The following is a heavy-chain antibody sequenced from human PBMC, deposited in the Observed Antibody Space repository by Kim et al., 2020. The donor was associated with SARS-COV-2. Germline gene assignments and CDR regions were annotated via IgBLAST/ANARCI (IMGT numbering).Heavy chain of an antibody. D-gene: IGHD4-17*01. CDR1: GYSFTSYW. CDR2: IDPSDSYT. Sequence: GESLKISCKGSGYSFTSYWISWVRQMPGKGLEWMGRIDPSDSYTNYSPSFQGHVTISADKSISTAYLQWSSLKASDTAMYYCANSYYGDYGWFDPWGQGTLVTVSS. CDR3: ANSYYGDYGWFDP. V-gene: IGHV5-10-1*01. J-gene: IGHJ5*02.